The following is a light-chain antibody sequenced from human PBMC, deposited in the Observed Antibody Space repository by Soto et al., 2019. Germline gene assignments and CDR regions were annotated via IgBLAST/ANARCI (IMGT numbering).Light chain of an antibody. CDR2: GNS. Sequence: QPVLTQPPSVSGAPGQRVTISCTGSSSNIGAGYDVHWYQQLPGTAPKLLIYGNSNRPSGFPDRFSGSKSGTSASLAITGVQAEDEADYYCQSYDSSLSVLFGGGTNLTVL. J-gene: IGLJ2*01. CDR1: SSNIGAGYD. V-gene: IGLV1-40*01. CDR3: QSYDSSLSVL.